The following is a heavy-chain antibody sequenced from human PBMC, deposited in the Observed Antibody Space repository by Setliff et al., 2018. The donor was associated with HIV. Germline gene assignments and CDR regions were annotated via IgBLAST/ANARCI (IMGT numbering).Heavy chain of an antibody. CDR2: FDPEDGET. Sequence: RASVKVSCKVSGYTLTELSMHWVRQAPGKGLEWMGGFDPEDGETIYAQKFQGRVTMTEDTSTDTAYMELSSLRSEDTAVYYCARVGGYNNYDSGGLDYWGQGTLVTVSS. V-gene: IGHV1-24*01. D-gene: IGHD3-16*01. CDR3: ARVGGYNNYDSGGLDY. CDR1: GYTLTELS. J-gene: IGHJ4*02.